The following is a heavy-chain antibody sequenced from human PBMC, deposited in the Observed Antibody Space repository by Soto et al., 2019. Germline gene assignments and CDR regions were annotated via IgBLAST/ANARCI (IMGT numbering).Heavy chain of an antibody. V-gene: IGHV3-9*01. CDR3: AKDGYYYGSGSYFHAFDI. Sequence: GGSLRLSCAASGFTFDDYAMHWVRQAPGKGLEWVSGISWNSGSIGYADSVKGRFTISRDNAKNSLYLQMSSLRAEDTALYYCAKDGYYYGSGSYFHAFDIWGQGTMVTVSS. D-gene: IGHD3-10*01. J-gene: IGHJ3*02. CDR2: ISWNSGSI. CDR1: GFTFDDYA.